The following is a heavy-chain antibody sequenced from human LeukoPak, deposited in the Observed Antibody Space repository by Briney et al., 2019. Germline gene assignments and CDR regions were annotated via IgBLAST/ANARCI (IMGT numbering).Heavy chain of an antibody. J-gene: IGHJ4*02. CDR2: IIPILGIA. CDR3: TTGFLDPWDDYYGSGSFDY. V-gene: IGHV1-69*04. CDR1: GGTFSSYG. D-gene: IGHD3-10*01. Sequence: ASVKVSCTASGGTFSSYGINWVRQAPGQGREWMGRIIPILGIANYAQKFQGRVTITADKSTSTAYMELNSLKTEDTAVYYCTTGFLDPWDDYYGSGSFDYWGQGTLVTVSS.